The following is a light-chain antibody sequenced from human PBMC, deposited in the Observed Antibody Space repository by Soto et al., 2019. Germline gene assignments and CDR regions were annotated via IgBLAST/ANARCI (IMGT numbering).Light chain of an antibody. CDR2: EVS. V-gene: IGLV2-23*02. Sequence: QAVVTQPASVSGSPGQSITISCTGTSSDVGSYNLVSWYQQHPGKAPKLMIYEVSKRPSGVSNRFSGSKSGNTASLPISGLQAEDEADYYCCSYAGSWVFGGGTKLTVL. CDR1: SSDVGSYNL. J-gene: IGLJ3*02. CDR3: CSYAGSWV.